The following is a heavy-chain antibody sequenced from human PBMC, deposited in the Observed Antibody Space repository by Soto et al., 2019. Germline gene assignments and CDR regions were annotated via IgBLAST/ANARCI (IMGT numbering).Heavy chain of an antibody. D-gene: IGHD3-10*01. Sequence: QVQLVESGGGVVQPGRSLRLSCAASGFTFSSYDMHWVRQAPGKGLEWVVVISYDGSNKYYADSVKGRFTIPRDNSKNTPYLQMNSLRTEDTTVYYCARGFGSGSLYGMDVWGQGTTVTVSS. V-gene: IGHV3-30*03. CDR2: ISYDGSNK. CDR1: GFTFSSYD. J-gene: IGHJ6*02. CDR3: ARGFGSGSLYGMDV.